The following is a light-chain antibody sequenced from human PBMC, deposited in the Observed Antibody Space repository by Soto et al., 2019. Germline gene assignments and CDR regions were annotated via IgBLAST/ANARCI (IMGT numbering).Light chain of an antibody. CDR3: LQHNTYPRT. CDR1: QGISSY. V-gene: IGKV1-17*01. Sequence: DIQLTQSPSSLSASVGDRVTITCRVSQGISSYLNWYQQKPGKAPKLLIYAASSLQSGVPSRFSGSGSGTDFTLTISSLQPEDFATYYCLQHNTYPRTFGQGTKVDIK. CDR2: AAS. J-gene: IGKJ1*01.